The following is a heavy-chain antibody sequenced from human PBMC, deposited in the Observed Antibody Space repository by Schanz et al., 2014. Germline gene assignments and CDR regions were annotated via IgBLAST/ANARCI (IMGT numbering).Heavy chain of an antibody. CDR3: ARGGSGSHYRLDY. Sequence: EVHLVESGGGLVQPGGSLRLSCAASGFGFSSYSMNWVRQAPGKGLEWVSYVSSSSSYTHYADSMKGRFTVSRDNAENALYLQMNSLRAEDTGLYFCARGGSGSHYRLDYWGQGTLVTVSS. V-gene: IGHV3-48*01. CDR2: VSSSSSYT. D-gene: IGHD1-26*01. CDR1: GFGFSSYS. J-gene: IGHJ4*02.